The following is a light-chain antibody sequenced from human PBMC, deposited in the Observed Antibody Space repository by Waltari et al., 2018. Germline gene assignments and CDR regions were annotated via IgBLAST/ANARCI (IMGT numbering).Light chain of an antibody. J-gene: IGKJ1*01. CDR1: QSLVHSDGNTY. CDR3: MQGTHWPWT. Sequence: DVVMTQSPLSLPVTLGQPASISCRSSQSLVHSDGNTYLNWFHQRPGQSPRRLIYKVSSRDPGGPDRFRGSGSGTDFTLKISGVEAEDVGLYYCMQGTHWPWTFGQGTMVDIK. V-gene: IGKV2-30*02. CDR2: KVS.